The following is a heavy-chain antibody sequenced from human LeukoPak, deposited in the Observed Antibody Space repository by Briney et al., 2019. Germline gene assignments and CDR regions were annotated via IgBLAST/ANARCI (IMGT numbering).Heavy chain of an antibody. D-gene: IGHD5-12*01. CDR3: AKDEGYDPIFYLES. Sequence: GGSLRLSCAASGFTFYTYAMTWVRQAPGKGLEWVSALDAGGGNTYYADSVKGRFTISRDNSKNTVYLLMNTLRAEDTAVYYCAKDEGYDPIFYLESWGQGTLVTVSS. CDR1: GFTFYTYA. V-gene: IGHV3-23*01. J-gene: IGHJ4*02. CDR2: LDAGGGNT.